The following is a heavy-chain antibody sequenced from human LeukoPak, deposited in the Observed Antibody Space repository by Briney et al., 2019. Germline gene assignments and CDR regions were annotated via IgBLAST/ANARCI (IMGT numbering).Heavy chain of an antibody. V-gene: IGHV1-69*13. CDR2: IIPIFGTA. D-gene: IGHD6-6*01. Sequence: SVKVSCKASGGTFSSYAISWVRQAPGQGLEWMGGIIPIFGTANYAQKFQGRVTITADESTSTAYMELSSLRSEDTAVYYCASFRATIAARRRDYYGMDVWGQGTTVTVSS. CDR1: GGTFSSYA. J-gene: IGHJ6*02. CDR3: ASFRATIAARRRDYYGMDV.